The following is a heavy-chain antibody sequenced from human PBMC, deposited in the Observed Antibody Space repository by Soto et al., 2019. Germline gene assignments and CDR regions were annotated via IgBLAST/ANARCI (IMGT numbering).Heavy chain of an antibody. D-gene: IGHD6-13*01. CDR2: IYYSGST. CDR1: GGSISSYY. V-gene: IGHV4-59*01. Sequence: SETLSLTCTVSGGSISSYYWSWIRQPPGKGLEWIGYIYYSGSTNYNPSLKSRVTISVDTSKNQFSLKLSSVTAADTAVYYCARIAYLHNSSIGGRFDPWGQGTLVTVSS. J-gene: IGHJ5*02. CDR3: ARIAYLHNSSIGGRFDP.